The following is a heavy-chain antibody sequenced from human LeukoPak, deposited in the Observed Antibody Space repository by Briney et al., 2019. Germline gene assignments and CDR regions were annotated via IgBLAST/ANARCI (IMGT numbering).Heavy chain of an antibody. CDR1: GGSISSSSYS. D-gene: IGHD1-26*01. V-gene: IGHV4-39*01. CDR3: ARVVGSYLYYFDY. J-gene: IGHJ4*02. CDR2: IYYSGST. Sequence: SETLSLTCTVSGGSISSSSYSWGWIRQPPGKGLEWIGSIYYSGSTYYNPSLKSRVTISVDTSKNQFSLKLSSVTAADTAAYYCARVVGSYLYYFDYWGQGTLVTVSS.